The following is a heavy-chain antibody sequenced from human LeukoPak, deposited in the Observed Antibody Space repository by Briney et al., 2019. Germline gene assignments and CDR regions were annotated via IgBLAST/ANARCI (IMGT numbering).Heavy chain of an antibody. CDR1: GDSVSSNSGG. Sequence: SQTLSLTCAISGDSVSSNSGGWNWIRQSPSRGLEWLGRTYYRSRWYNDYAVFVESRITINPDTSKNQLSLRLNSVTPADTAVYYCARGLGPGRAFWFDLWGQGTPVTVSS. V-gene: IGHV6-1*01. J-gene: IGHJ5*02. CDR2: TYYRSRWYN. D-gene: IGHD3-10*01. CDR3: ARGLGPGRAFWFDL.